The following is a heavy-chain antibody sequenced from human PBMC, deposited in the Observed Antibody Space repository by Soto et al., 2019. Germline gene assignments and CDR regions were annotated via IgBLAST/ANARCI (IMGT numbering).Heavy chain of an antibody. CDR2: ISASSTTV. CDR1: EFTFSSFN. V-gene: IGHV3-48*02. D-gene: IGHD3-16*02. J-gene: IGHJ4*02. Sequence: EVQLVESGGGLVQPGESLRLSCAASEFTFSSFNMHWVREAPGEGLEWVSYISASSTTVYYGDSVKGRFTISRDNAKNSLYLQMNSLRDEDTAVYYCARIYRRDGNKYADYWGQGTLVTVSS. CDR3: ARIYRRDGNKYADY.